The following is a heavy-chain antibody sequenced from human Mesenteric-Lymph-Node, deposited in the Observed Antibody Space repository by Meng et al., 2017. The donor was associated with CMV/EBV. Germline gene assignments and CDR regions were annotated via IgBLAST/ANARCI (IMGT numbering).Heavy chain of an antibody. V-gene: IGHV3-23*01. CDR1: GFTFRNSG. J-gene: IGHJ1*01. Sequence: GGSLRLSCAASGFTFRNSGMSWVRQAPRKGLEWVSTITGSGDYTYYGDSVKGRFTISRDNSKSTLFLQMNSLRAEDSAVYYCAKTERGIREGSRTWDFQHWGQGTLVTVSS. D-gene: IGHD2-2*01. CDR2: ITGSGDYT. CDR3: AKTERGIREGSRTWDFQH.